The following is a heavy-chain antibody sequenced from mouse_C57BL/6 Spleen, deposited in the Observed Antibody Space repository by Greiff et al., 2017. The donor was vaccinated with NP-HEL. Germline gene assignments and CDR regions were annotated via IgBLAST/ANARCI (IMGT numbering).Heavy chain of an antibody. Sequence: QVQLQQPGAELVKPGASVQMSCKASGYTFTSYWITWVQQRPGQGLEWIGDIYPGSGSTNYNEKFKSKATLTVDTSSSTAYMQLSSLTSEDSAVYYCARGGSNPTSFAYWAQGTLVTVSA. CDR1: GYTFTSYW. J-gene: IGHJ3*01. CDR2: IYPGSGST. CDR3: ARGGSNPTSFAY. V-gene: IGHV1-55*01. D-gene: IGHD1-1*01.